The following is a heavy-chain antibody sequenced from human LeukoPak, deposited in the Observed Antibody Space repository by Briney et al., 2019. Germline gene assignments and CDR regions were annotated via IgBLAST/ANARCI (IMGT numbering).Heavy chain of an antibody. Sequence: GGSLTPSCVGSGFSFSSFAMSWVRQAPGKGLEWVSTVSGGGAYTYYADSVKGRFTVSRDDSKSMHFLQMNSLRPEDTALYFCAKRITVSAGYYLDSWGQGTLVTVSS. V-gene: IGHV3-23*01. CDR3: AKRITVSAGYYLDS. CDR1: GFSFSSFA. J-gene: IGHJ4*02. D-gene: IGHD2-8*01. CDR2: VSGGGAYT.